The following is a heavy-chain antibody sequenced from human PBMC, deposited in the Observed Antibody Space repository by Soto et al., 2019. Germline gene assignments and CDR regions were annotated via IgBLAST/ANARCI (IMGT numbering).Heavy chain of an antibody. D-gene: IGHD3-22*01. J-gene: IGHJ3*02. CDR1: GDSISGYY. V-gene: IGHV4-59*01. Sequence: QVQLQESGTGLVKPSETLSLTCTVSGDSISGYYWSWLRQPPGKGLEWIGYIYYIGSTNYNPSLESPVTMSVDTSQDQFSLSLTAVTAADTAMYYCARARDSSGHYGAFDMWGQGTMVTVSS. CDR2: IYYIGST. CDR3: ARARDSSGHYGAFDM.